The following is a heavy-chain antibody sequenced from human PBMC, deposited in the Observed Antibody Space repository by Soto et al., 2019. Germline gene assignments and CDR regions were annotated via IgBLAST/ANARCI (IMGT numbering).Heavy chain of an antibody. D-gene: IGHD3-22*01. CDR3: ARDRREGAVLEVTMIASAPFDP. J-gene: IGHJ5*02. V-gene: IGHV1-3*01. CDR2: INAGNGNT. Sequence: ASVKVSCKASGYTFTSYAMHWVRQAPGQRLEWMGWINAGNGNTKYSQKFQGRVTITRDTSASTAYMELSSLRSEDTAVYYCARDRREGAVLEVTMIASAPFDPWGQGTLVTVS. CDR1: GYTFTSYA.